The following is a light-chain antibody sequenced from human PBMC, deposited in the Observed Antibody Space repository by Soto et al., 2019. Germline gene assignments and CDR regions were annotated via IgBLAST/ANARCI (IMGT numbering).Light chain of an antibody. CDR2: GVT. V-gene: IGLV2-8*01. CDR3: SSYTSSSTVV. CDR1: GSDIGAYNF. Sequence: QSALAQPPSASGSPGQSVTISCTGSGSDIGAYNFVSWYQQHPGKAPKLMIFGVTERPSGVPDRFSGSKSGNTASLTVSGLQADDEADYYCSSYTSSSTVVFGGGTKLTVL. J-gene: IGLJ2*01.